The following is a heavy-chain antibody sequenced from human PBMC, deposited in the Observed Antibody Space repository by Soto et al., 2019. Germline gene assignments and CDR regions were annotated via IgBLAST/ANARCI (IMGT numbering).Heavy chain of an antibody. CDR1: GFTFSSYG. CDR2: IWYDGSNK. V-gene: IGHV3-33*01. Sequence: QVQLVESGGGVVQPGRSLRLSCAASGFTFSSYGMHWVRQAPGKGLEWVAVIWYDGSNKYYADSVKGRFTISRDNSKNTLYLQMTSLRAEDTAVYYCARDYGAALDYWGQGTLVTVSS. D-gene: IGHD3-10*01. J-gene: IGHJ4*02. CDR3: ARDYGAALDY.